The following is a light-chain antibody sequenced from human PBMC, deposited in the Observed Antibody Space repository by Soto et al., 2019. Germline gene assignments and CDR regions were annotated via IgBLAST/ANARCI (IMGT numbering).Light chain of an antibody. V-gene: IGKV1-12*01. Sequence: DIQMTQSPSSVSASVGDRVTITCRASQGISRWLAWYQQKPGRSPKLLIYAASSLHSGVPSRFSGSGSGTDFTLTINSLQPEDFATYYCQQANTFPPTFGQGTELEIK. CDR2: AAS. CDR3: QQANTFPPT. J-gene: IGKJ5*01. CDR1: QGISRW.